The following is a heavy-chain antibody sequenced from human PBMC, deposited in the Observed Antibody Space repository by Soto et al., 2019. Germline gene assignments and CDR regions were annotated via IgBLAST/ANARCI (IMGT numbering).Heavy chain of an antibody. Sequence: PGESLKISCKGSGYSFTSYWIGWVRQMPWKGLEWMGIIYPGDSDTRYSPSFQGQVTISADKSISTAYLQWSSLKASDTAMYYCARRPTIDGSSSFVWFDPWGQGTLVTVSS. CDR2: IYPGDSDT. CDR3: ARRPTIDGSSSFVWFDP. J-gene: IGHJ5*02. D-gene: IGHD6-6*01. CDR1: GYSFTSYW. V-gene: IGHV5-51*01.